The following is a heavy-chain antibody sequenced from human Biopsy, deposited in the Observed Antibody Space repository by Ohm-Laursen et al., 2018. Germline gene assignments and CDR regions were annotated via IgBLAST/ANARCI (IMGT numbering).Heavy chain of an antibody. J-gene: IGHJ5*02. CDR1: GYSFSTYD. D-gene: IGHD2-21*01. Sequence: ASVKVSCKTSGYSFSTYDVNWVRQARGQGLEWMGWMIPSSGKTGYAQRFQGRVTLTMNTSISTAYMELSGLRSEDTAVYFCARGYSRRVSIFEASVYWFDTWGQGTLVTVSS. CDR2: MIPSSGKT. CDR3: ARGYSRRVSIFEASVYWFDT. V-gene: IGHV1-8*01.